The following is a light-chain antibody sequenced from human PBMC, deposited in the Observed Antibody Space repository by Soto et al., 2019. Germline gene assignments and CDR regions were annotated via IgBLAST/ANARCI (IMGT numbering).Light chain of an antibody. J-gene: IGKJ1*01. CDR2: GAY. CDR1: QSVSRNY. V-gene: IGKV3D-20*02. CDR3: KQSYSSPPT. Sequence: EIVLTQSPATLSVSLGHSVTLSCRASQSVSRNYLAWYQQKPGQGPRLLIYGAYSRATGIQDRFSGSGSGPDFTLTIRSLQPEDFATYYCKQSYSSPPTFGQGTKVDIK.